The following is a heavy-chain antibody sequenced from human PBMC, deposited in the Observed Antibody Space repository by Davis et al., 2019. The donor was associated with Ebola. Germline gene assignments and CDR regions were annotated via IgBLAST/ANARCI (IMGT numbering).Heavy chain of an antibody. Sequence: GESLKISCAASGFTFSDYYMSWIRQAPGKGLEWVSYIGTSGSTIYYADSVKGRFTISRDDAKNSVYLQMNSLRVEDTAVYYCARAPGSGSYYNRVYYFDHWGQGTLVTVSS. CDR1: GFTFSDYY. J-gene: IGHJ4*02. V-gene: IGHV3-11*04. CDR3: ARAPGSGSYYNRVYYFDH. CDR2: IGTSGSTI. D-gene: IGHD3-10*01.